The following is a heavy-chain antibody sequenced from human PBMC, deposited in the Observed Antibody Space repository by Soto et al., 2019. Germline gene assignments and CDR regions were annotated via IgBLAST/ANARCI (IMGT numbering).Heavy chain of an antibody. D-gene: IGHD3-22*01. CDR1: NGVIDGRDHI. CDR2: FYHSGST. J-gene: IGHJ4*02. CDR3: ARIYWLRDSSGYHHPSDY. Sequence: PSDSQSLTCTVCNGVIDGRDHIRSWIRQSPGRGLEWIGHFYHSGSTYYNPSLRSRASISNDLSKNQFFLELSSVTGADTAVYFCARIYWLRDSSGYHHPSDYWGLGTLVTVSS. V-gene: IGHV4-30-4*02.